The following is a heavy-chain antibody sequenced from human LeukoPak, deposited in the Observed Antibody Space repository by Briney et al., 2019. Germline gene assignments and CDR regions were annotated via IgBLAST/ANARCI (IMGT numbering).Heavy chain of an antibody. D-gene: IGHD1-26*01. CDR2: IKQDESEK. CDR3: ARDYFGSPSALDY. V-gene: IGHV3-7*03. J-gene: IGHJ4*02. Sequence: PGGSLRLSCAASGFTFSSYGMHWVRQTPGKGPEWVANIKQDESEKYYVGSVMGRFTISRDNAKNSLYLQMNSLRAEDTALYYCARDYFGSPSALDYWAREPWSPSPQ. CDR1: GFTFSSYG.